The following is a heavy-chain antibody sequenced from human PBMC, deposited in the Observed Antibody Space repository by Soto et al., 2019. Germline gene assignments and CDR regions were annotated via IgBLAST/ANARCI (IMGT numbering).Heavy chain of an antibody. V-gene: IGHV4-61*03. CDR3: ARGRNNWFEP. CDR1: GGSVSSGNYN. Sequence: PSETLSLTCTVSGGSVSSGNYNWGWIRQPPGKGPEWIGYIYYSGSTRYNPSLKSRLTISVDTSKNHFSLTLTSVNAADTAVYYCARGRNNWFEPWGQGTLVTVSS. CDR2: IYYSGST. J-gene: IGHJ5*02.